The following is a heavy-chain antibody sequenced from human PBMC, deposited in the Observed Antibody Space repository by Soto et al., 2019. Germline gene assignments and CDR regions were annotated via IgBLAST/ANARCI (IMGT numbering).Heavy chain of an antibody. CDR3: AHRSSSWRSYYGMDV. CDR2: IYWDDDK. D-gene: IGHD6-13*01. J-gene: IGHJ6*02. V-gene: IGHV2-5*02. CDR1: GFSLSTSGVG. Sequence: QITLKESGPTLVKPTQTLTLACTFSGFSLSTSGVGVGWIRQPPGTALEWLALIYWDDDKRYSPSLKSRLTITKDTSTNQVVLTMTNMDPVDTATYYCAHRSSSWRSYYGMDVWGQGTTVTVSS.